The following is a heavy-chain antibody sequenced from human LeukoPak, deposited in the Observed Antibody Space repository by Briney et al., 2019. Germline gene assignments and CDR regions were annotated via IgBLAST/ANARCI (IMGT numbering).Heavy chain of an antibody. CDR1: GGTFSSYA. D-gene: IGHD1-7*01. CDR2: MNPNSGNT. V-gene: IGHV1-8*03. Sequence: ASVKVSCKASGGTFSSYAINWVRQATGQGLEWMGWMNPNSGNTGYAQKFQGRVTITRNTSISTAYMELSSLRSEDTAVYYCARGLLELFQRNWFDPWGQGTLVTVSS. CDR3: ARGLLELFQRNWFDP. J-gene: IGHJ5*02.